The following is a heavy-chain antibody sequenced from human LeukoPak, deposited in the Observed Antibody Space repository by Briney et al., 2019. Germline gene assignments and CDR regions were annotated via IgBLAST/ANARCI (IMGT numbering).Heavy chain of an antibody. CDR1: GFTFSSYG. CDR2: IWYDGSNK. Sequence: GGSLRLSCAASGFTFSSYGMHWARQAPGKGLEWVAVIWYDGSNKYYADSVKGRFTISRDNSKNTLYLQMNSLRAEDTAVYYCARGARYCSGGSCWFDPWGQGTLVTVSS. J-gene: IGHJ5*02. V-gene: IGHV3-33*01. D-gene: IGHD2-15*01. CDR3: ARGARYCSGGSCWFDP.